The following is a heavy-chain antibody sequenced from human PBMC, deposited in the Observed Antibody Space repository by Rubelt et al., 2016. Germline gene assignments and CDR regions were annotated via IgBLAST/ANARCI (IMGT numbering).Heavy chain of an antibody. D-gene: IGHD6-13*01. J-gene: IGHJ4*02. CDR3: ARGPATAYGNLDY. CDR2: VFYSGST. CDR1: GGSFSGYY. V-gene: IGHV4-34*11. Sequence: QVQLQQWGAGLLKPSETLSLTCAVYGGSFSGYYWSWIRQPPGKGLEWIGYVFYSGSTNYNPSLKSRVTISIDTSTSQCSLRLTSMTAADTAVYYWARGPATAYGNLDYWGQGTLVTVSS.